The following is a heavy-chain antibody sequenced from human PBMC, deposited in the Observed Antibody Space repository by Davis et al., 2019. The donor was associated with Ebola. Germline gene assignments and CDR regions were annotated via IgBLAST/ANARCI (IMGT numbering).Heavy chain of an antibody. D-gene: IGHD5-24*01. Sequence: PSETLSLTCTVSGGSITRAGSYWTWIRQLPGKGLEWIGYIYYSGSTYYKPSLKSRVTISLDTSKNQFSLNLYSVTAADTAVYFCARGVDGLATIPDYWGQGTLVTVSA. CDR2: IYYSGST. CDR1: GGSITRAGSY. CDR3: ARGVDGLATIPDY. J-gene: IGHJ4*02. V-gene: IGHV4-31*03.